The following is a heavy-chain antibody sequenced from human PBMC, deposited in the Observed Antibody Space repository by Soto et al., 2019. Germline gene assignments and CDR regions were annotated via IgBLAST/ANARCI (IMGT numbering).Heavy chain of an antibody. CDR2: IYYSGST. CDR3: ARGYYYDILTGYYPYDAFDI. Sequence: QVQLQESGPGLVKPSQTLSLTCTVSGGSISSGGYYWSWIRQHPGKGLEWIGYIYYSGSTYYNPSLKSRVTISVDTSKNQFSLKLSSVTAADTAVYYCARGYYYDILTGYYPYDAFDIWGQGTMVTVSS. CDR1: GGSISSGGYY. J-gene: IGHJ3*02. V-gene: IGHV4-31*03. D-gene: IGHD3-9*01.